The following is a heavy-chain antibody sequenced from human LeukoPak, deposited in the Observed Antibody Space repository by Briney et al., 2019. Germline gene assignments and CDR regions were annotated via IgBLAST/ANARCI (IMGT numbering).Heavy chain of an antibody. CDR2: IRSKAYGGTT. V-gene: IGHV3-49*04. CDR3: TGGNYDYVWGSYRYWFDY. J-gene: IGHJ4*02. D-gene: IGHD3-16*02. CDR1: GFTFGDYA. Sequence: GGSLRLSCTASGFTFGDYAMSWVRQAPGKGLEWVGFIRSKAYGGTTEYAASVKGRFTISRDDSKSIAYLQMNSLKTEDTAVYYCTGGNYDYVWGSYRYWFDYWGQGTLVTVSS.